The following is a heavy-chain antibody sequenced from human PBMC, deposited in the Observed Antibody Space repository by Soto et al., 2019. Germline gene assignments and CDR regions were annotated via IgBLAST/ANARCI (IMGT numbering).Heavy chain of an antibody. Sequence: SENLSLTCAVSGGSISSSDWWSWVRQPPGKGLEWIGEIYHSGSTNYNPSLKSRVTISVDKSKNQFSLKLSSVTAADTAVYYCARPQIRYTSGWYYFDYWGQRTLVTVSS. CDR1: GGSISSSDW. CDR3: ARPQIRYTSGWYYFDY. D-gene: IGHD6-19*01. J-gene: IGHJ4*02. V-gene: IGHV4-4*02. CDR2: IYHSGST.